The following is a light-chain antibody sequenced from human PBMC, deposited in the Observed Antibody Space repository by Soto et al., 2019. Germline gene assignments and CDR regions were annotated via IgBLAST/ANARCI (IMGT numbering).Light chain of an antibody. CDR3: AAWDDSLNGPHVV. Sequence: QSVLTQPPSASGTPGQRVTISCSGSSSNIGSNTVNWYQQLPGTAPKLLIYTNNQRPSGVPDRFSGSKSGTSASLAISLLQSDDEADYYCAAWDDSLNGPHVVFGVGTKLTV. V-gene: IGLV1-44*01. CDR2: TNN. CDR1: SSNIGSNT. J-gene: IGLJ2*01.